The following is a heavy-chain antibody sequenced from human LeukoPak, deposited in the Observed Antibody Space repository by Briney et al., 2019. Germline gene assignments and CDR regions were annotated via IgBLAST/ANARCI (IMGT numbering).Heavy chain of an antibody. D-gene: IGHD4-17*01. CDR3: AKGRDGDLLGGEIPHGMDV. Sequence: GGSLRLSCAASGLTFSNYVMNWVRQAPGQGLECVSTISDSGDTTYYAHSVKGRFTISRDTSKNTLYLQMNSLRAEDTAVYYCAKGRDGDLLGGEIPHGMDVWGQGTTVTVSS. V-gene: IGHV3-23*01. CDR1: GLTFSNYV. CDR2: ISDSGDTT. J-gene: IGHJ6*02.